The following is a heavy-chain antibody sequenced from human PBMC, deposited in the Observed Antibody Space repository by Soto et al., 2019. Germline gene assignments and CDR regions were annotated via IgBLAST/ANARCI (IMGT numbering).Heavy chain of an antibody. CDR3: AMLGGWSGGSNDMDV. Sequence: EVQLVESGGGLVQPGGSLRLSCAASGLIFSDYHMDWVRQAPGKGLESVGRMRRKANSYTTEYAASVKGRFTISRDDSKNSLYLQMNSLKTEDTAVYYCAMLGGWSGGSNDMDVWGQGTTVTVSS. CDR2: MRRKANSYTT. V-gene: IGHV3-72*01. CDR1: GLIFSDYH. J-gene: IGHJ6*02. D-gene: IGHD6-19*01.